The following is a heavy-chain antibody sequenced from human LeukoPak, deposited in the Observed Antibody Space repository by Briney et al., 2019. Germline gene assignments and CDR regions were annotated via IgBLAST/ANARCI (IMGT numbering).Heavy chain of an antibody. J-gene: IGHJ6*03. CDR2: IYYSGSA. Sequence: PSETLSLTCTVSGGSISSYYWSWIRQPPGKGLEWIGCIYYSGSANYNPSLKSRVTISVDTSKNQFSLKLSSVTAADTAVYYCARSISSEGHYYYYMDVWGKGTTVTVSS. CDR3: ARSISSEGHYYYYMDV. CDR1: GGSISSYY. V-gene: IGHV4-59*01. D-gene: IGHD6-13*01.